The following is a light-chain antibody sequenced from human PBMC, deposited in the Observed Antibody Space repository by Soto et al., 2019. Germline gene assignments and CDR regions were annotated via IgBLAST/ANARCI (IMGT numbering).Light chain of an antibody. CDR1: QGIRN. CDR2: AAS. J-gene: IGKJ2*01. CDR3: LQHNTYPYS. V-gene: IGKV1-17*01. Sequence: DIQMTQSPFSLSASVGDRVTITCRASQGIRNLGGLQQKPGEAPKRLIYAASNLESGVPSRFSGSGSGTEFTLTISSLQPEDFATYCCLQHNTYPYSFGQGTKVAIK.